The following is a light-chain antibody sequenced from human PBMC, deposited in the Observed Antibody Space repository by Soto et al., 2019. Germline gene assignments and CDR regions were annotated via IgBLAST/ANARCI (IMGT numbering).Light chain of an antibody. V-gene: IGKV3-15*01. CDR1: QSVRSK. J-gene: IGKJ5*01. Sequence: EIVMTQSPGTLSVSPGERATLSCRASQSVRSKFAWYQQKPGQAPRLLIYDASTRATGIPARFSGSGSGTEFTLTISSLQSEDFAVYYCQQYNNWPPITVGQGTRLEIK. CDR3: QQYNNWPPIT. CDR2: DAS.